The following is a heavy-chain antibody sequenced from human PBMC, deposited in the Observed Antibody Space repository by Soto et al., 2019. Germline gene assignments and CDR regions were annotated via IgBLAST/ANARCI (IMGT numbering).Heavy chain of an antibody. J-gene: IGHJ4*02. D-gene: IGHD6-19*01. V-gene: IGHV3-53*01. CDR3: VQTTGWPGFDF. Sequence: EVQLVESGGGLIQPGGSLRLSCAASGFTVSSKYMTWVRQAPGKGLEWVSVIYGGGTTYYADSVKGRFTISRDNSKNTLYLQMNSLRPEDTAVYYCVQTTGWPGFDFRGQGTLVTVSS. CDR1: GFTVSSKY. CDR2: IYGGGTT.